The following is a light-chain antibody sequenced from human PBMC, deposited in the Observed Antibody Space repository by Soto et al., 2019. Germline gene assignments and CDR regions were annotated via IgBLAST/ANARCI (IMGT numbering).Light chain of an antibody. CDR2: AAS. J-gene: IGKJ3*01. CDR1: QGIFNY. V-gene: IGKV1-27*01. Sequence: DIQMTQSPSSLSASVGDRVTITCRASQGIFNYLAWYQQKPGKVPKLLIYAASTLQSGVPSRFSGSGSGTDVTLTISSLQPDDVATYYCQKYNNAPRTFGPGTKIDIK. CDR3: QKYNNAPRT.